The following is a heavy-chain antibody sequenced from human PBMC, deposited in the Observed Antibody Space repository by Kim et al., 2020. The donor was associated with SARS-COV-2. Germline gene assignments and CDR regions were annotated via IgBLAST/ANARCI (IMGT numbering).Heavy chain of an antibody. CDR1: GGSISSGGYY. CDR3: ARGAVTYYYYYGMDV. V-gene: IGHV4-31*03. Sequence: SETLSLTCTVSGGSISSGGYYWSWIRQHPGKGLEWIGYIYYSGSTYYNPSLKSRVTISVDTSKNQFSLKLSSVTAADTAVYYCARGAVTYYYYYGMDVWGQGTTVTVSS. D-gene: IGHD4-17*01. J-gene: IGHJ6*02. CDR2: IYYSGST.